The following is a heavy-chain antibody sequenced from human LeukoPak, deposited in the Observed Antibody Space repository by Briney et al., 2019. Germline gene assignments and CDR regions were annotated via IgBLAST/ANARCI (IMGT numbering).Heavy chain of an antibody. CDR3: AADYTSRSYRFDH. Sequence: SETLSLTCAVSGGSISSSNWWSWVRQPPGKGLEWIGEIYHSGSTNYNPSLKSRVTISVDKSKNQFSLRLSSVTAADTAVYYCAADYTSRSYRFDHWGQGTLVTVSS. D-gene: IGHD3-10*01. J-gene: IGHJ4*02. V-gene: IGHV4-4*02. CDR1: GGSISSSNW. CDR2: IYHSGST.